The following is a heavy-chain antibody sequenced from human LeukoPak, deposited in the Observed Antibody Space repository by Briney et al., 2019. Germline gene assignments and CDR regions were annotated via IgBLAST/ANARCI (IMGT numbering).Heavy chain of an antibody. V-gene: IGHV3-20*01. J-gene: IGHJ3*02. CDR3: ARLPSDRRAFDI. CDR1: GFTFDDYG. Sequence: PGGSLRLSCAASGFTFDDYGMSWVRQAPGKGLEWVSGINWNGGSTGYADSVKGRFAISRDNAKNSLYLQMNSLRAEDTALYHCARLPSDRRAFDIWGQGTMVTVSS. CDR2: INWNGGST.